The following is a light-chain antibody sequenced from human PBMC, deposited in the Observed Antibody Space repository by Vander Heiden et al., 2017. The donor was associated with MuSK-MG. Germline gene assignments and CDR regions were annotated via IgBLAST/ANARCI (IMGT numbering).Light chain of an antibody. Sequence: DIQLTQSPSSLTASVGDTVTITCQASQDIDNYLHWYQQKPGKAPKLLIYDASNLETGVPSRFGGSGSGPDFTLIISSLRPEDTATYFCQQYDNLPYTFGQGTKLEIK. CDR2: DAS. CDR3: QQYDNLPYT. J-gene: IGKJ2*01. CDR1: QDIDNY. V-gene: IGKV1-33*01.